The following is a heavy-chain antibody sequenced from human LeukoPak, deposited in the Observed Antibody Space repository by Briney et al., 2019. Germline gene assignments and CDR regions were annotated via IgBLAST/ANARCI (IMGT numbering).Heavy chain of an antibody. CDR3: ARSVPQFCSGGSCYLGYGAFDI. J-gene: IGHJ3*02. CDR2: ISSNGGST. Sequence: PGGSLRLSCAASGFTFSSYAMHWVRQAPGKGLEYVSAISSNGGSTYYANSVKGRFTISRDNSKNTLYLQMGSLRAEDMAVYYCARSVPQFCSGGSCYLGYGAFDIWGQGTMVTVSS. D-gene: IGHD2-15*01. CDR1: GFTFSSYA. V-gene: IGHV3-64*01.